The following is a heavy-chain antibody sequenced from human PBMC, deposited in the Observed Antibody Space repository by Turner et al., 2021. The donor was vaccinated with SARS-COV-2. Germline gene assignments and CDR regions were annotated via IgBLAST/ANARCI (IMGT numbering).Heavy chain of an antibody. CDR1: GFTFDDYA. V-gene: IGHV3-9*01. CDR3: AKSNRGSYYYGMDV. Sequence: EVQLVESGGGLVQPGRSLRLSCAASGFTFDDYAMHWVRQAPGKGLEWVSGSSWNSGTIGYADSVKGRFTISRDNAKNTLYLQMNSLRAEDTAVYYCAKSNRGSYYYGMDVWGQGTTVTVSS. D-gene: IGHD3-10*01. CDR2: SSWNSGTI. J-gene: IGHJ6*02.